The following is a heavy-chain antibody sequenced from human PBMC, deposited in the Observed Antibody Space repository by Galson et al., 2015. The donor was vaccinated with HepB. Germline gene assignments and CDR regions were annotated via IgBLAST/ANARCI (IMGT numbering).Heavy chain of an antibody. Sequence: SVKVSCKASGYTFTSYGISWVRQAPGQGLEWMGWISAYNGNTNYAQKLQGRVTMTTDTSTSTAYMELRSLRSDDTAVYYCAREGIYSSSWTSGPWSPGGAFDIWGQGTMVTVSS. CDR3: AREGIYSSSWTSGPWSPGGAFDI. V-gene: IGHV1-18*01. J-gene: IGHJ3*02. CDR2: ISAYNGNT. CDR1: GYTFTSYG. D-gene: IGHD6-13*01.